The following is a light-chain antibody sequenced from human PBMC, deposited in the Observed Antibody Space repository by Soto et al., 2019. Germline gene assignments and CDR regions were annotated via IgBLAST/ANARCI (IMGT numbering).Light chain of an antibody. V-gene: IGLV2-23*01. CDR2: EGS. Sequence: QSVLTQPASVSGSPGQSITISCTGTSSDVGSYNLVSWYQQHPGKAPKLMIYEGSRRPSGVSNRFAASKSGNTASLTISGLQAEDEADYYCYSYAGSSTYVFGGGTKVTVL. J-gene: IGLJ2*01. CDR3: YSYAGSSTYV. CDR1: SSDVGSYNL.